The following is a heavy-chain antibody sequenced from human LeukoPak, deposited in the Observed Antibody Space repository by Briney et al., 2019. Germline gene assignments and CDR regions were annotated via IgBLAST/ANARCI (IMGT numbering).Heavy chain of an antibody. V-gene: IGHV3-30*18. CDR3: AKGDPWDTAMAPDY. Sequence: GGSLRLSCAASGFTFSSYGMHWVRQAPGKGLEWVAVISYDGSNKYYAASVKGRFTISRDNSKNTLYLQMNSLRAEDTAVYYCAKGDPWDTAMAPDYWGQGTLVTVSS. J-gene: IGHJ4*02. CDR2: ISYDGSNK. D-gene: IGHD5-18*01. CDR1: GFTFSSYG.